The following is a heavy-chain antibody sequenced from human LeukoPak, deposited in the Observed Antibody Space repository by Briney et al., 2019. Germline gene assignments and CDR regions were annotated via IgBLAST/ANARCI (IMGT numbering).Heavy chain of an antibody. V-gene: IGHV4-34*01. CDR1: GGSFSGYY. Sequence: RASETLSLTCAIYGGSFSGYYWSWLRQPPGKGLEWIGESHHSGSTNYNPSLKSRVTISVDTSKNQFSLKLSSVTAADTAVYYCARRRGYDSAFDYWGQGTLVTVSS. CDR3: ARRRGYDSAFDY. J-gene: IGHJ4*02. CDR2: SHHSGST. D-gene: IGHD5-12*01.